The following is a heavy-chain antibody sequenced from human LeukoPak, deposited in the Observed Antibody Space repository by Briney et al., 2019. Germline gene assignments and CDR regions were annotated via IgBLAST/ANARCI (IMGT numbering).Heavy chain of an antibody. CDR1: GFTSSSYT. CDR2: INPSGGAT. D-gene: IGHD1-7*01. J-gene: IGHJ4*02. Sequence: GGSLSLSCATSGFTSSSYTMTWVRQSSGKGLEWVSIINPSGGATFYADSVKGRFTISRDNSKNTLYLQMNSLRAEDTAVYYCARGSRGNYDYWGQGTLVTVSS. V-gene: IGHV3-23*01. CDR3: ARGSRGNYDY.